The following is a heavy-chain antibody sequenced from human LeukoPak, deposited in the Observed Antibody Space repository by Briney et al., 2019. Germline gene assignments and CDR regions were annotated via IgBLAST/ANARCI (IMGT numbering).Heavy chain of an antibody. CDR1: GGSFSGYY. V-gene: IGHV4-34*01. CDR2: INHSGST. Sequence: NSSETLSLTCAVYGGSFSGYYWSWIRQPPGKGLEWIGEINHSGSTNYNPSLKSRVTISVDTSKNQFSLKLSSVTAADTAVYYCARDGGSYLGAFDIWGQGTMVTVSS. D-gene: IGHD1-26*01. CDR3: ARDGGSYLGAFDI. J-gene: IGHJ3*02.